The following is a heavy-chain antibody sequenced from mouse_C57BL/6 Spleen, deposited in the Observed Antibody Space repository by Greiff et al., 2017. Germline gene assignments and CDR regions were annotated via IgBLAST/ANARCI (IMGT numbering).Heavy chain of an antibody. Sequence: QVQLQQPGAELVRPGTSVTLSCKASGYTFTSYWMHWVKQSPGHGLEWIGAIDPSASYTNYTHKFKGKATLTVDTASSTAHMQLSSLTSEDSAVYYCGASYDYGYAMDYWGQGTSVTVSS. CDR3: GASYDYGYAMDY. V-gene: IGHV1-59*01. CDR2: IDPSASYT. CDR1: GYTFTSYW. D-gene: IGHD2-4*01. J-gene: IGHJ4*01.